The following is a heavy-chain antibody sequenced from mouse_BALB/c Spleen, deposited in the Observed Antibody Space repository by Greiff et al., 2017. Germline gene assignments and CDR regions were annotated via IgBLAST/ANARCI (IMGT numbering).Heavy chain of an antibody. CDR1: GYAFTNYL. Sequence: VQLQQSGAELVRPGTSVKVSCKASGYAFTNYLIEWVKQRPGQGLEWIGVINPGSGGTNYNEKFKGKATLTADKSSSTAYMQLSSLTSDDSAVYFCARSRELYFDYWGQGTTLTVSS. CDR3: ARSRELYFDY. CDR2: INPGSGGT. V-gene: IGHV1-54*03. J-gene: IGHJ2*01.